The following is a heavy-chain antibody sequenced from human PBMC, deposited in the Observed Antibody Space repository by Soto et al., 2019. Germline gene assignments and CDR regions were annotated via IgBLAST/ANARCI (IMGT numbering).Heavy chain of an antibody. J-gene: IGHJ4*02. V-gene: IGHV3-15*07. CDR3: TTDSYSSSWNVMGY. Sequence: EVQLVESGGGLVKPGGSLRLSCAASGFTFSNAWMNWVRQAPGKGLEWVGRIKSKTDGGTTDYAAPVKGRFTISRDDSKNTLYLQMNSLKTEDTAVYYCTTDSYSSSWNVMGYWGQGTLVTVSS. CDR1: GFTFSNAW. CDR2: IKSKTDGGTT. D-gene: IGHD6-13*01.